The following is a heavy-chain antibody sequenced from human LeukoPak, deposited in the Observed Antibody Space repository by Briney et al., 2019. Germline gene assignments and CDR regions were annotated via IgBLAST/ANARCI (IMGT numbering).Heavy chain of an antibody. Sequence: SKTLSLTCFFFGGSISDYYWQWIRQPPGKGLEWIGYVHHTANTIYNHSPSSLNARSLNTSKNHVCLKLTSVTPADTAVYYCERDLNYLESGAYYDAFDVWGQGTTVTVSS. CDR1: GGSISDYY. CDR3: ERDLNYLESGAYYDAFDV. CDR2: VHHTANT. J-gene: IGHJ3*01. V-gene: IGHV4-59*01. D-gene: IGHD3-22*01.